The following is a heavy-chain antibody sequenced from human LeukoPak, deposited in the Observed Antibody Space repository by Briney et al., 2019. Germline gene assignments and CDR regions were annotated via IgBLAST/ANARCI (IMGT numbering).Heavy chain of an antibody. CDR2: ISSSSSTI. CDR1: GFTFSSYS. Sequence: PGGSLRLSCAASGFTFSSYSMNWVRQAPGKGLEWVSYISSSSSTIYYADSVKGRFIISRDNAKNSLYLQMNSLRAEDTAVYYCARAPHLGYFDWLLSTGMDVWGQGTTVTVS. CDR3: ARAPHLGYFDWLLSTGMDV. J-gene: IGHJ6*02. V-gene: IGHV3-48*04. D-gene: IGHD3-9*01.